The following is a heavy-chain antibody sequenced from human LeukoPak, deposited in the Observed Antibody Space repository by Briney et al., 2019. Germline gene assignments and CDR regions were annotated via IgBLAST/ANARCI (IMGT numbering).Heavy chain of an antibody. CDR2: ISSSSSYI. CDR1: GFTFSSYG. V-gene: IGHV3-21*04. D-gene: IGHD3-3*01. Sequence: PGGTLRLSCAASGFTFSSYGMSWVRQAPGKGLEWVSSISSSSSYIYYADSVKGRFTISRDNAKNSLYLQMNSLRAEDTAVYYCARDITRTEILRYDFWSGPDYWGQGTLVTVSS. J-gene: IGHJ4*02. CDR3: ARDITRTEILRYDFWSGPDY.